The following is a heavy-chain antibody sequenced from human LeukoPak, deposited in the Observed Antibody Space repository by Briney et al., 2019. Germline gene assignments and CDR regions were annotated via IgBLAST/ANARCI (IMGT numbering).Heavy chain of an antibody. CDR1: GFTFSNYG. V-gene: IGHV3-21*01. CDR3: ASGFSSSPYFDY. D-gene: IGHD6-6*01. J-gene: IGHJ4*02. CDR2: ITGSSSYI. Sequence: GGSLRLSCAASGFTFSNYGMNWVRQAPGKGLEWVSFITGSSSYIYYTDSVKGRFTISRDNAKNSLFLQMNSLRDEDTAVYYCASGFSSSPYFDYWGQGTLLTVSS.